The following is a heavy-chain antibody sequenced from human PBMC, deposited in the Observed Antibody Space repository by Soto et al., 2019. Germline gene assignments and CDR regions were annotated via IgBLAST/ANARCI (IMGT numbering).Heavy chain of an antibody. V-gene: IGHV1-69*13. CDR2: IIPIFGTA. Sequence: ASVKVSCKASGGTFISYAISWVRQAPGQGLEWMGGIIPIFGTANYAQKFQGRVTITADESTSTAYMELSSLRSEDTAVYYCARDSTAVVHYYDSSGYYYGWFDPWGQGTLVTVSS. CDR3: ARDSTAVVHYYDSSGYYYGWFDP. CDR1: GGTFISYA. J-gene: IGHJ5*02. D-gene: IGHD3-22*01.